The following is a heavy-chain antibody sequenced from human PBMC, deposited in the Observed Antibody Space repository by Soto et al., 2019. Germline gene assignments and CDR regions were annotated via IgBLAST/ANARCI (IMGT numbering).Heavy chain of an antibody. V-gene: IGHV3-21*01. D-gene: IGHD6-6*01. CDR3: ARGGLEQLADPDWFDP. Sequence: GGSLRLSCAASGFTFSSYSMNWVRQAPGKGLEWVSSISSSSSYIYYADSVKGRFTISRDNAKNSLYLQMNSLRAEDTAVYYCARGGLEQLADPDWFDPWGQGTLVTVSS. CDR2: ISSSSSYI. CDR1: GFTFSSYS. J-gene: IGHJ5*02.